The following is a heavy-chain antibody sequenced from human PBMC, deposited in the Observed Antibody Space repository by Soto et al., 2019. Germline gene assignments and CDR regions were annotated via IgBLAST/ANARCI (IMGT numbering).Heavy chain of an antibody. V-gene: IGHV4-34*01. Sequence: SETLSLTCAVYGGSFSGYYWSWIRQPPGKGLEWIGEINHSGSTNYNPSLKSRVTISVDTSKNQFSLKLSSVTAADTAVYYCARSDSGFDYWGQGTLVTVS. CDR1: GGSFSGYY. CDR3: ARSDSGFDY. D-gene: IGHD3-10*01. J-gene: IGHJ4*02. CDR2: INHSGST.